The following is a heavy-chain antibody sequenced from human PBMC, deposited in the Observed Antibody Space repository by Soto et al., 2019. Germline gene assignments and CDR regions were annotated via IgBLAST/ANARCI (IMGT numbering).Heavy chain of an antibody. CDR3: ARGRSSSSPLDAFDI. Sequence: ASVKVSCKASGYTFTGYYMHWVRQAPGQGLEWMGWINPNSGGTNYAQKFQGRVTMTRDTSISTAYMELSRLRSDDTAVYYYARGRSSSSPLDAFDIWGEGAMVTVSS. J-gene: IGHJ3*02. CDR2: INPNSGGT. V-gene: IGHV1-2*02. CDR1: GYTFTGYY. D-gene: IGHD6-6*01.